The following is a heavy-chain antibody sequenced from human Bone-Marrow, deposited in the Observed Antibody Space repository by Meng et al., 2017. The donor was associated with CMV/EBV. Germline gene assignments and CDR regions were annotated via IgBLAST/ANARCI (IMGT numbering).Heavy chain of an antibody. V-gene: IGHV3-11*04. CDR3: ARDGSSDAFDI. CDR1: RFSFGDYY. J-gene: IGHJ3*02. D-gene: IGHD6-19*01. CDR2: ISYGGDIL. Sequence: LSLTCAASRFSFGDYYMSWIRLAPGKGLEWVSYISYGGDILDYADSVKGRFTISRDNAKNSLYLQMNSLRAEDTAVYYCARDGSSDAFDIWGQGTMVTVSS.